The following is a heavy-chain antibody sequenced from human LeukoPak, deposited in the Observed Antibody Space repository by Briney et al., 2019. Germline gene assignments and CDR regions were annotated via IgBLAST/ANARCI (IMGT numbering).Heavy chain of an antibody. CDR1: GYSFTTYW. D-gene: IGHD5-18*01. CDR3: ARTRRGFMFGYVDY. V-gene: IGHV5-51*01. J-gene: IGHJ4*02. CDR2: IYPDDSDI. Sequence: GESLKISCKGSGYSFTTYWIGWVRQMPGKGLEWMGIIYPDDSDIRYSPSFQGQVTISADKSISTAYLQWSSLKASDTAMYYCARTRRGFMFGYVDYWGQGTLVTVSS.